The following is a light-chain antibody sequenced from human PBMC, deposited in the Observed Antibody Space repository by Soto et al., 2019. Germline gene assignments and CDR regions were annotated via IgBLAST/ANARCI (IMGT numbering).Light chain of an antibody. CDR3: LLSYSGARI. Sequence: QAVVTQEPSLTVSPGGTVTLTCGSNTGTVTSGHYPYWFQQKPGQAPRTLIYDTSNKHSWTPARFSGSLLGGKAALTLSGAQPQDEAEYYCLLSYSGARIFGGGTKVTVL. CDR1: TGTVTSGHY. V-gene: IGLV7-46*01. J-gene: IGLJ2*01. CDR2: DTS.